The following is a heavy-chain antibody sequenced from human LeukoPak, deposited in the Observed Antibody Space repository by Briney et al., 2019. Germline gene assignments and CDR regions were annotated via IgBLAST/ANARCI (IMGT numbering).Heavy chain of an antibody. D-gene: IGHD4-17*01. CDR3: ASGGPVTTYDFDY. CDR1: GFTFSNHG. V-gene: IGHV3-33*01. J-gene: IGHJ4*02. CDR2: IWYDGTKK. Sequence: GGSLRLSCAASGFTFSNHGMHWVRQAPGKGLEWVALIWYDGTKKYYADSVKGRLTISRDNSKNTLYLEMNSLRAEDTALYYCASGGPVTTYDFDYWGQGTLVTVSS.